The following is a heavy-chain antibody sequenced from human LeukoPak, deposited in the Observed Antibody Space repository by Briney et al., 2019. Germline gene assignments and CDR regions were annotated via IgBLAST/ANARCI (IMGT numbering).Heavy chain of an antibody. V-gene: IGHV3-21*01. CDR3: ARDPTPSTYYDSSGYSQTFDY. D-gene: IGHD3-22*01. CDR1: GFTFSSYS. J-gene: IGHJ4*02. Sequence: GGSLRLSCAASGFTFSSYSMNWVRQAPGKGLEWVSSISSSSSYIYYADSVKGRFTISRDNAKNSLYLQMNSLRAEDTAVYCCARDPTPSTYYDSSGYSQTFDYWGQGTLVTVSS. CDR2: ISSSSSYI.